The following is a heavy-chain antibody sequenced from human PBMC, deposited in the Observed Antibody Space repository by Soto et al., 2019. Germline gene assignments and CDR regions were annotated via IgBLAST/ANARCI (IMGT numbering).Heavy chain of an antibody. J-gene: IGHJ6*02. D-gene: IGHD2-21*02. CDR2: INHSGTI. CDR3: ARADRTLVTSYSLDV. V-gene: IGHV4-34*01. Sequence: SETLSLTCAVYGVSLSGYYWNWIRQPPGKGLEWIGEINHSGTINFNPSLKSRLTISLDTSKKHFSLKLSSVTDADTAAYYCARADRTLVTSYSLDVWGQGTTVTVS. CDR1: GVSLSGYY.